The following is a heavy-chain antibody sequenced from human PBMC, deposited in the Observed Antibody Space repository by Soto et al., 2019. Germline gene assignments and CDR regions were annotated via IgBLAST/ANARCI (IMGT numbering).Heavy chain of an antibody. Sequence: QLQLQESGPGLVKPSETLSLTCTVSGGSISSSSYYWGWIRQPPGKGLEWVGSIYYSGSTYYNPSLKSRVTISVDTSKNQFSLKLSSVTAADTAVYYCARQGIAVADDYWGQGTLVTVS. CDR2: IYYSGST. D-gene: IGHD6-19*01. J-gene: IGHJ4*02. V-gene: IGHV4-39*01. CDR3: ARQGIAVADDY. CDR1: GGSISSSSYY.